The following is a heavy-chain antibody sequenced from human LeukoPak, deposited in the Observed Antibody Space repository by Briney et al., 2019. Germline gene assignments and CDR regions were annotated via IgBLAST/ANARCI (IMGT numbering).Heavy chain of an antibody. D-gene: IGHD3-3*01. CDR3: ARARESEAFDY. Sequence: PGGSLRLSCAASGFTFSSYAMHWVRQAPGKGLEWVAVISYDGSNKYYADSVKGRFTISRDNSKNTLYLQMDSLRAEDTAVYYCARARESEAFDYWDQGTLVTVSP. CDR1: GFTFSSYA. J-gene: IGHJ4*02. CDR2: ISYDGSNK. V-gene: IGHV3-30-3*01.